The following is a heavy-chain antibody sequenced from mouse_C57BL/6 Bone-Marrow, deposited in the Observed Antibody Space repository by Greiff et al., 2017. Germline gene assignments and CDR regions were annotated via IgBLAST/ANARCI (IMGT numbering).Heavy chain of an antibody. D-gene: IGHD2-4*01. CDR1: GYTFTSYW. V-gene: IGHV1-55*01. CDR2: IYPGSGST. Sequence: QVQLQQPGAELVKPGASVKMSCKASGYTFTSYWITWVKQRPGQGLEWIGDIYPGSGSTNYNEKFKSKATLTVDTSSSTAYMQLSSLTSEDSAVYYCAKPPQIDYDYDRRNYYAMDYWGQGTSVTVSS. CDR3: AKPPQIDYDYDRRNYYAMDY. J-gene: IGHJ4*01.